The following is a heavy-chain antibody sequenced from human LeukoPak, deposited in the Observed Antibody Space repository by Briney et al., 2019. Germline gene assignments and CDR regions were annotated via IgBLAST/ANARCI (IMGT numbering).Heavy chain of an antibody. CDR3: AKDGPGYSYGKRYDY. CDR2: ISGSGGST. V-gene: IGHV3-23*01. J-gene: IGHJ4*02. CDR1: GFTVSTTY. Sequence: PGGSLRLSCAASGFTVSTTYMSWVRQAPGKGLEWVSGISGSGGSTYYADSVKGRFTISRDNSKNTLYLQMNSLRVEDTAVYYCAKDGPGYSYGKRYDYWGQGTLVTVSS. D-gene: IGHD5-18*01.